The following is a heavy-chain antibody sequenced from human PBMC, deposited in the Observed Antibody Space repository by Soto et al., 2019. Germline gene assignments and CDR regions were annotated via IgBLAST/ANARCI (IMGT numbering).Heavy chain of an antibody. V-gene: IGHV1-69*05. J-gene: IGHJ2*01. CDR2: IIPIFGTV. D-gene: IGHD5-12*01. CDR3: ARGNHRWLQLWYFDL. CDR1: GGTFSNYP. Sequence: QVQLVQSGAEVKKPGSSVKVSCKASGGTFSNYPISWVRQAPGQGLEWMGGIIPIFGTVNYAQKFQGRVTINPDESTSTAYMELSSLRSEDTAVYYCARGNHRWLQLWYFDLWGRGTLVTVSS.